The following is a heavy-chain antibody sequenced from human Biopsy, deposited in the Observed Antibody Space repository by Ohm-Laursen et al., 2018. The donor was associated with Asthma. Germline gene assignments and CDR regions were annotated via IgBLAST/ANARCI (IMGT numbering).Heavy chain of an antibody. CDR3: ARTVDYSHYYGTDV. D-gene: IGHD3-10*01. V-gene: IGHV1-18*01. CDR2: ISVDNGNT. CDR1: GYTFNSAG. J-gene: IGHJ6*02. Sequence: SSVKVSCKTSGYTFNSAGINWVRQAPGQGLEWMGWISVDNGNTKVAQTLQDRVTMITDTSTSTAYMELRSLRSDDTAVYFCARTVDYSHYYGTDVWGQGTTVTVS.